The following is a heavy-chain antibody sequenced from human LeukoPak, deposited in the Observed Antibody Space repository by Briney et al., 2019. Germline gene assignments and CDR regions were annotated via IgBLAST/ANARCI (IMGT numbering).Heavy chain of an antibody. Sequence: SETLSLTCAVYGGSFSGYYWSWIRQPPGKGLEWIGEINHSGSTNYNPSLKSRVTISVDTSKNQFSLKLSSVTAADTAVYYRARGQGDFWSGYYPPPDYGMDVWGQGTTVTVSS. D-gene: IGHD3-3*01. J-gene: IGHJ6*02. V-gene: IGHV4-34*01. CDR2: INHSGST. CDR3: ARGQGDFWSGYYPPPDYGMDV. CDR1: GGSFSGYY.